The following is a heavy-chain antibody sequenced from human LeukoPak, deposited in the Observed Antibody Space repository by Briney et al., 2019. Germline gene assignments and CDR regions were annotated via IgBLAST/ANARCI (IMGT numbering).Heavy chain of an antibody. D-gene: IGHD6-13*01. CDR2: ISAHNGNT. J-gene: IGHJ4*02. Sequence: ASVKVSCKASGYTFTSYGISWVRQAPGQGLEWMGWISAHNGNTNYAQKLQGRVTMITDTSTSTAYMELRSLRSDDTAVYYCACHVAAAGTGFDCWGQGTLVTVSS. CDR1: GYTFTSYG. CDR3: ACHVAAAGTGFDC. V-gene: IGHV1-18*01.